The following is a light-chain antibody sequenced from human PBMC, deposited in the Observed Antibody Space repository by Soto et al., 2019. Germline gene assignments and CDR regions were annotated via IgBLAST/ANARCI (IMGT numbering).Light chain of an antibody. J-gene: IGLJ1*01. CDR1: SSDIGGYYY. CDR2: QVS. V-gene: IGLV2-14*01. Sequence: QSVLTQPASVSGSPGQSTTISCTGTSSDIGGYYYVSWYQHHPGKAPKLMIYQVSNRPSGVSNRFSGSKSGNTASLTISGLQAEDEADYYCTSYSSSSTFYVFGTGTKVTVL. CDR3: TSYSSSSTFYV.